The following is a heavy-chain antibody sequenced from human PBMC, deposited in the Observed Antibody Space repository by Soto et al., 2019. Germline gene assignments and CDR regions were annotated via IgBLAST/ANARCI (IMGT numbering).Heavy chain of an antibody. CDR2: IYYSGST. V-gene: IGHV4-30-4*01. J-gene: IGHJ4*02. Sequence: SETLSLTCTVSGDSISSGDYYWSWIRQPPGKGLEWIGYIYYSGSTYYNPSLKSRVTISVDTSKNQFSLKLSSVTAADTAVYYCARRLDFYDSSGYYFDYWGQGTLVTVSS. CDR1: GDSISSGDYY. D-gene: IGHD3-22*01. CDR3: ARRLDFYDSSGYYFDY.